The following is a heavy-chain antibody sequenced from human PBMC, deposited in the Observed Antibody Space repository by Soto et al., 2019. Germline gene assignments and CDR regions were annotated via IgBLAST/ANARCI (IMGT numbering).Heavy chain of an antibody. D-gene: IGHD3-16*02. V-gene: IGHV4-39*01. Sequence: PSETLSLTCTVSGDSISSSSYYWGWIRQPPGKELEWIGIIYYSGSTYHNPSLKSRVTISVDTSKNQFSLQLSSVTAADTAVYYCARQYFDYVWGGYRHAAPLDDWGQGTRVTVPS. J-gene: IGHJ4*02. CDR2: IYYSGST. CDR1: GDSISSSSYY. CDR3: ARQYFDYVWGGYRHAAPLDD.